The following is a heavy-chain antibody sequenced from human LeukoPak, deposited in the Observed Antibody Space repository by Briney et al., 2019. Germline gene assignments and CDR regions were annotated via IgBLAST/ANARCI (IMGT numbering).Heavy chain of an antibody. CDR2: IYYSGST. Sequence: SETLSLTCTVSGGSISSYYWSWIRQPPGKGLEWIWYIYYSGSTNYNPSLKSRVTISVDTSKNQFSLKLSSVTAADTAVYYCARDCSSTSCHEDYYYYYGMDVWGQGTTVTVSS. CDR3: ARDCSSTSCHEDYYYYYGMDV. J-gene: IGHJ6*02. V-gene: IGHV4-59*01. CDR1: GGSISSYY. D-gene: IGHD2-2*01.